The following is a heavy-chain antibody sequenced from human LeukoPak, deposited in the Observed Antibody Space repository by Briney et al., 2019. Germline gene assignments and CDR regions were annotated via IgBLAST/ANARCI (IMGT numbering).Heavy chain of an antibody. CDR2: ITTSSDTI. D-gene: IGHD6-13*01. J-gene: IGHJ4*02. CDR3: ARDYWSYSASWLDF. Sequence: PGGSLRLSCAASGFTFSTYAMSWVRQAPGKGLEWLSYITTSSDTIYYADSVKGRFTISRDNANNSLYLQMNSLTAEDTAVYYCARDYWSYSASWLDFWGQGTLVTVSS. V-gene: IGHV3-48*01. CDR1: GFTFSTYA.